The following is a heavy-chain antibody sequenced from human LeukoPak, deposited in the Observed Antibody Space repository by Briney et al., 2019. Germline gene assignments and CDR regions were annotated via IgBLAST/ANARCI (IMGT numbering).Heavy chain of an antibody. V-gene: IGHV3-21*01. J-gene: IGHJ4*02. CDR3: AREKIAVVTNTIFDY. D-gene: IGHD3-22*01. Sequence: GGSLRLSCAASGFTFSSYTMNWVRQAPGKGLEWVSSISHSSNYIYYTDSVKGRFTISRDNAKNSLYLQMNSLRTEDTAVYYCAREKIAVVTNTIFDYWGQGTLVTVSS. CDR2: ISHSSNYI. CDR1: GFTFSSYT.